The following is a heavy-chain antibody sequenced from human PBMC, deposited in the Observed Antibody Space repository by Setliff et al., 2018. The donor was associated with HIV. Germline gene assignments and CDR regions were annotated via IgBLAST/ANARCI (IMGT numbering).Heavy chain of an antibody. V-gene: IGHV4-39*01. CDR1: GDSISSSSYY. J-gene: IGHJ4*02. CDR2: IYYSGST. CDR3: ASLPPLYDSSGYYSDY. D-gene: IGHD3-22*01. Sequence: SETLSLTCSVSGDSISSSSYYWGWIRQPPGKGLEWIGSIYYSGSTYYNPSLNSRVTISVDASKNQFSLKLSSVTAADTAVYYCASLPPLYDSSGYYSDYWGQGTLVTVSS.